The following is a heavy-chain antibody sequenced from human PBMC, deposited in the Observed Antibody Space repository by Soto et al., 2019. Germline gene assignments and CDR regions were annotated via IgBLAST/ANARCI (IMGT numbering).Heavy chain of an antibody. D-gene: IGHD6-13*01. CDR2: IHHSGNS. CDR1: GDSISSDKW. CDR3: ARGXRQQQRDY. Sequence: XSLTCAVSGDSISSDKWWSWVRQPPGKGLEWIGEIHHSGNSNYNPSLKSRVIISVDKSKNQFSLNLSSVTDADTAVYYXARGXRQQQRDYWXXGTLVTVSS. V-gene: IGHV4-4*02. J-gene: IGHJ4*02.